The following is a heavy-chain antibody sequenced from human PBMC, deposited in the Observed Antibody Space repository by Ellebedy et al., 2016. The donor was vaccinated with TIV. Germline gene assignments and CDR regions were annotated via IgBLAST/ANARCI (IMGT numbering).Heavy chain of an antibody. J-gene: IGHJ3*02. CDR1: GVSITTNY. D-gene: IGHD6-19*01. CDR3: ARPYGSGWLGRSAFDI. CDR2: IYYGGGT. Sequence: MPSETLSLTCTVSGVSITTNYWSWIRQTPGKGLEWIGYIYYGGGTNYNPSLKSRVTLSLDTSKNHFSRKLTSVTAADTAVYYCARPYGSGWLGRSAFDIWGQGTMVTVSS. V-gene: IGHV4-59*12.